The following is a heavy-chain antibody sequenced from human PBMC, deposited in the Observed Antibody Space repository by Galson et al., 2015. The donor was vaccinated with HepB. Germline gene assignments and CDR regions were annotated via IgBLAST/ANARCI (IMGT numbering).Heavy chain of an antibody. V-gene: IGHV3-21*01. CDR2: ISSSSSYI. Sequence: SLRLSCAASGFTFSTFWMSWVRQAPGKGLEWVSSISSSSSYIYYADSVKGRFTISRDNAKRSLYLQMNSLRAEDTAVYFCASVEITLGRGGLRTRSYFGYWGQGTLVTVSS. CDR1: GFTFSTFW. D-gene: IGHD3-10*01. CDR3: ASVEITLGRGGLRTRSYFGY. J-gene: IGHJ4*02.